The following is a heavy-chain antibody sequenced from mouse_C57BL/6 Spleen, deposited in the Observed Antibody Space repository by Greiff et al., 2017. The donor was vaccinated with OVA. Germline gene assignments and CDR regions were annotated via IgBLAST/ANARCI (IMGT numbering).Heavy chain of an antibody. Sequence: EVQLQQSGPELVKPGASVQISCKASGYTFTDYYMNWVKQSHGQSLEWIGDINPNNGGTSYNQKFKGKATLTVDKSSSTAYMELRSLTSEDYAVDYCARGLLVDYDFAYWGQGTLVTVSA. CDR2: INPNNGGT. CDR3: ARGLLVDYDFAY. D-gene: IGHD2-4*01. J-gene: IGHJ3*01. V-gene: IGHV1-26*01. CDR1: GYTFTDYY.